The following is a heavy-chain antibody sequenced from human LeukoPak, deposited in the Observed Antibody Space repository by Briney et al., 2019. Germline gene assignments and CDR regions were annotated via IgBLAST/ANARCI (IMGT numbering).Heavy chain of an antibody. Sequence: SETLSLTCTVSGGSISSYYWGWIRQPPGKGLEWIESIYYSGSTYYNPSLKSRVTISVDTSKNQFSLKLSSVTAADTAVYYCARAGASSWPPFDYWGQGTLVTVSS. V-gene: IGHV4-39*01. CDR3: ARAGASSWPPFDY. CDR2: IYYSGST. CDR1: GGSISSYY. J-gene: IGHJ4*02.